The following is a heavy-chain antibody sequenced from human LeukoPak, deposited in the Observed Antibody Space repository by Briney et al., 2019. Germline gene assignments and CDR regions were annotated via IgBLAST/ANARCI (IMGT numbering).Heavy chain of an antibody. CDR2: IYYSGST. Sequence: SETLSLTCTVSGGSVSSGSYYWSWIRQPPGKGLEWIGYIYYSGSTSYNPSLKSRVTISVDTSKNQFSLKLSSVTAADTAVYYCARLMVRGVISSPVDYWGQGTLVTVSS. V-gene: IGHV4-61*01. J-gene: IGHJ4*02. CDR3: ARLMVRGVISSPVDY. D-gene: IGHD3-10*01. CDR1: GGSVSSGSYY.